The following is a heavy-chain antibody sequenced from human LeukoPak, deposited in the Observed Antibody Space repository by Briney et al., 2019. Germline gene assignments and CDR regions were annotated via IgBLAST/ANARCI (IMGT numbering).Heavy chain of an antibody. CDR1: GFTFSSYA. CDR3: ATPKDTAMVPFDY. V-gene: IGHV3-23*01. Sequence: GGSLRLPCAASGFTFSSYAMSWVRQAPGKGLEWVSAISGSGGSTYYADSVKGRFTISRDNSKNTLYLQMNSLRAEDTAVYYCATPKDTAMVPFDYWGQGTLVTVSS. CDR2: ISGSGGST. D-gene: IGHD5-18*01. J-gene: IGHJ4*02.